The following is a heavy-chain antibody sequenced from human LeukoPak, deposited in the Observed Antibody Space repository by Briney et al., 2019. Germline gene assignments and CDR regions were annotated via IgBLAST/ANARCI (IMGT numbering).Heavy chain of an antibody. CDR2: IIPIFGTA. CDR3: ATRAWGRYFESYYFGY. CDR1: GYTFTSYY. D-gene: IGHD3-9*01. J-gene: IGHJ4*02. V-gene: IGHV1-69*13. Sequence: SVKVSCKASGYTFTSYYLQWVRQAPGQGLEWMGGIIPIFGTANYAQKFQGRVTITADESTSTAYMELSSLRSEDTAVYYCATRAWGRYFESYYFGYWGQGTLVTVSS.